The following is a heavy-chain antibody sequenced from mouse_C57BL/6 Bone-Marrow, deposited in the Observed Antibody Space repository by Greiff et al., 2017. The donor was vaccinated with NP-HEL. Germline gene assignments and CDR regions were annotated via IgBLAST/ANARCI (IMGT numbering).Heavy chain of an antibody. CDR2: ISNGGGST. D-gene: IGHD2-3*01. Sequence: EVKLVESGGGLVQPGGSLKLSCAASGFTFSDYYMSWVRQTPEKRLEWVAYISNGGGSTYYPDTVKGRFTISRDNAKNTLYLQMSLLKSEDTAMCYCAIHNGGYCVAMDYWGQGTSVTVSS. CDR3: AIHNGGYCVAMDY. J-gene: IGHJ4*01. V-gene: IGHV5-12*01. CDR1: GFTFSDYY.